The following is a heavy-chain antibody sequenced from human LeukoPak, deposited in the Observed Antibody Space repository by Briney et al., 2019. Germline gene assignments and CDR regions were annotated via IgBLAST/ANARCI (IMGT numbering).Heavy chain of an antibody. Sequence: PSETLSLTCTVSGYSISSGYYWGWIRQPPGKGLEWIGSIYHSGSTYYNPSLKSRVTISVDTSKNQFSLKLSSVTAADTAVYYCAGAYCSSTSCYVLNWFDPWGQGTLVTVSS. J-gene: IGHJ5*02. CDR3: AGAYCSSTSCYVLNWFDP. V-gene: IGHV4-38-2*02. CDR1: GYSISSGYY. D-gene: IGHD2-2*01. CDR2: IYHSGST.